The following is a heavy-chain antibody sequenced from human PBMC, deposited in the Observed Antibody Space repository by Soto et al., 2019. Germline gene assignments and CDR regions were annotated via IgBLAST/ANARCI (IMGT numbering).Heavy chain of an antibody. V-gene: IGHV5-10-1*01. Sequence: GESLKISCKGSGYSLTSYWISWVRQMPGKGLEWMGRIDPSDSYTNYSPSFQGHVTISADKSISTAYLQWSSLKASDTAMYYCATLRVGFGELLTYWGQGTLVTVSS. CDR2: IDPSDSYT. D-gene: IGHD3-10*01. CDR1: GYSLTSYW. CDR3: ATLRVGFGELLTY. J-gene: IGHJ4*02.